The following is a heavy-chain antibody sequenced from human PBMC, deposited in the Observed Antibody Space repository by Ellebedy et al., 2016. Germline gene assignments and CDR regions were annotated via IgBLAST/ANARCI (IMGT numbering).Heavy chain of an antibody. V-gene: IGHV3-23*01. CDR3: RQGHYADY. CDR1: GFTFRNFF. CDR2: ISGDGDTT. J-gene: IGHJ4*02. Sequence: GGSLRLXXVASGFTFRNFFMSWVRQAPGGGLEWISTISGDGDTTFSADSVKGRFTVSRDNSRNTVYLRMNNLRVEDTALYYCRQGHYADYWGQGTLVTVSS.